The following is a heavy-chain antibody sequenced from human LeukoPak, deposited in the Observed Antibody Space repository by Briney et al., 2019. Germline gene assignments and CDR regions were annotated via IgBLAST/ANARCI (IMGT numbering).Heavy chain of an antibody. D-gene: IGHD5-24*01. CDR2: INPLSRGT. V-gene: IGHV1-2*02. CDR3: AREGKGYNFLKAWDF. Sequence: GASVKVSCKASAYTFTGHYIHWARQAPGQGLEWMGWINPLSRGTKYAQKFQGRVTMTRDTSINTTYLELTRLTSDDTALYYCAREGKGYNFLKAWDFWGQGTLVTVSS. CDR1: AYTFTGHY. J-gene: IGHJ4*02.